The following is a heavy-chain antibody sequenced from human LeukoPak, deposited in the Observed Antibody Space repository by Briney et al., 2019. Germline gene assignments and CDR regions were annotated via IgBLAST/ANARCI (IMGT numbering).Heavy chain of an antibody. Sequence: SETLSLTCTVSGDSISSSSYYWPWIRQPPGKGLEWIGHIYYSGSTNYNPSLNSRVTISVDTSKKQFSLKLTSVIAADTAVYYCARVAKHFRGGLSFYFMDVWGIGTTVTISS. J-gene: IGHJ6*03. V-gene: IGHV4-61*01. CDR3: ARVAKHFRGGLSFYFMDV. CDR1: GDSISSSSYY. CDR2: IYYSGST. D-gene: IGHD3-10*01.